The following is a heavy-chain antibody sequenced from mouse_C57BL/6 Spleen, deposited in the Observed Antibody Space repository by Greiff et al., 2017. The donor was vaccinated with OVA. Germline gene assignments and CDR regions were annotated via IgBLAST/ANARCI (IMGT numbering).Heavy chain of an antibody. CDR1: GYTFTEYT. V-gene: IGHV1-75*01. CDR3: ARYYYDYDNAMDY. Sequence: QVQLQQSGAELVKPGASVKLSCKASGYTFTEYTIHWVKQRPGQGLEWIGWIFPGSGSTYYNEKFKGKATLTVDKSSSTAYMLLSSLTSEDSAVYFCARYYYDYDNAMDYWGQGTSVTVSS. J-gene: IGHJ4*01. D-gene: IGHD2-4*01. CDR2: IFPGSGST.